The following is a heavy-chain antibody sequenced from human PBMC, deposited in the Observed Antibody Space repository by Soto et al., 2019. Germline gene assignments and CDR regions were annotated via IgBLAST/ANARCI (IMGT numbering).Heavy chain of an antibody. D-gene: IGHD3-10*01. CDR1: GFSRTTSGVG. J-gene: IGHJ4*02. CDR2: IYWDDDK. V-gene: IGHV2-5*02. Sequence: QITLKESGPTLVRPTQTLTLTCTFSGFSRTTSGVGVGWIRQPPGKALEWLAVIYWDDDKRYSSSLKSRLTITKDTSKNQVVLTMTNMDPVDTATYYYAHHPYYGLGSYSFDYWGQGTLVTVSS. CDR3: AHHPYYGLGSYSFDY.